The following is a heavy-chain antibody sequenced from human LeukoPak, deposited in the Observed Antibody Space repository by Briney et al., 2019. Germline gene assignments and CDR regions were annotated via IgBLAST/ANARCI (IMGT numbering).Heavy chain of an antibody. CDR1: GFTFSSYG. Sequence: GGSLRLSCAASGFTFSSYGMHWVRQAPGKGLEWVAVISYDGSNKYYADSVKGRFTISRDNSKNTLYLQMNSLRAEDTAVYYCARIPQYYDILTGYFYWGQGTLVTVSS. CDR3: ARIPQYYDILTGYFY. D-gene: IGHD3-9*01. CDR2: ISYDGSNK. J-gene: IGHJ4*02. V-gene: IGHV3-30*03.